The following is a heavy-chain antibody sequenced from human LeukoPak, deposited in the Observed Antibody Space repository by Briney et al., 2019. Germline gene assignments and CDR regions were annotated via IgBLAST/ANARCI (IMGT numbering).Heavy chain of an antibody. CDR2: ISYDGSNK. Sequence: PGGSLRLSCAASGFTFSSYAMHWVRQAPGKGLEWVAVISYDGSNKYYADSVKGRFTISRGNSKNTLYLQMNSLRAEDTAVYYCARAQLYYYDSSGYYLDYWGQGTLVTVSS. D-gene: IGHD3-22*01. J-gene: IGHJ4*02. CDR3: ARAQLYYYDSSGYYLDY. V-gene: IGHV3-30-3*01. CDR1: GFTFSSYA.